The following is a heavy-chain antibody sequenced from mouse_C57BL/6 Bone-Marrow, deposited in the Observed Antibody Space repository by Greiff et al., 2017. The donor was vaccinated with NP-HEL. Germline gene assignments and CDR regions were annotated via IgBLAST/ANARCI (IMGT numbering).Heavy chain of an antibody. CDR1: GFTFSSYG. V-gene: IGHV5-6*01. CDR3: ARPDYYGSSPFPY. J-gene: IGHJ3*01. CDR2: ISSGGSYT. Sequence: EVQGVESGGDLVKPGGSLKLSCAASGFTFSSYGMSWVRQTPDKRLEWVATISSGGSYTYYPDSVKGRFTISRDNAKNTLYLQMSSLKSEDTAMYYCARPDYYGSSPFPYWGQGTLVTVSA. D-gene: IGHD1-1*01.